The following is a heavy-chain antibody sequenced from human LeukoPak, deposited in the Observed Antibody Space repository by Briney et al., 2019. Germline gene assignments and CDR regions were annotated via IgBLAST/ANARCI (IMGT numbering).Heavy chain of an antibody. CDR3: ARISGMVRGEDFDY. D-gene: IGHD3-10*01. Sequence: ASVKVSCKASGYTFTSYDINWVRQAPGQGLEWMGWMNPNSGNTGYAQKFQGRVTMTRNTSISTAYMELSSLRAEDTAVYYCARISGMVRGEDFDYWGQGTLVTVSS. V-gene: IGHV1-8*01. CDR2: MNPNSGNT. CDR1: GYTFTSYD. J-gene: IGHJ4*02.